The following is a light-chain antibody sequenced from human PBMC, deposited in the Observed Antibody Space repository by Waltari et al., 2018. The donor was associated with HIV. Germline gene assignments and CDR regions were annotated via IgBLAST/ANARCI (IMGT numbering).Light chain of an antibody. CDR2: DAS. CDR1: QDISNY. V-gene: IGKV1-33*01. J-gene: IGKJ4*01. Sequence: DIQMTQSPSSLSASVGDRVTITCQASQDISNYLNWYQQKPGKAPKVLIYDASTLETGVPSRFSGSGSGTDFTFTITSLQPEDFATYYCQQHDNFPLTSGGGTKVDIK. CDR3: QQHDNFPLT.